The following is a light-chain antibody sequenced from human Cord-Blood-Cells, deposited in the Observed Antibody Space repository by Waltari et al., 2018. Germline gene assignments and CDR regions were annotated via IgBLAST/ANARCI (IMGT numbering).Light chain of an antibody. V-gene: IGKV3-15*01. CDR1: QRVSSN. Sequence: EIVMTQSPATRSVSPGDRATLSCRASQRVSSNLAWYQQKPGQDPRLLICRESTWATGIPGRFSGRGSGTGFTLTISSLQSEDFAVYYCQQYNNWPPLTFGGGTKVEIK. J-gene: IGKJ4*01. CDR3: QQYNNWPPLT. CDR2: RES.